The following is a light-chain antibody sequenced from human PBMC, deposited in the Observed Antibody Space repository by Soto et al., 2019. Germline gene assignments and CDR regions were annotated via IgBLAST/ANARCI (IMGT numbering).Light chain of an antibody. CDR1: QGVGSW. V-gene: IGKV1-12*01. Sequence: EIPMTQSPSPVSASAGDSGTVACRASQGVGSWLAWYERKPGNAPRLLIYAASTLQSGVQSRFSGSGSDTEFTLTISSLQPEDLATYYCQQLNKYPLSFGGGTKV. CDR2: AAS. J-gene: IGKJ4*01. CDR3: QQLNKYPLS.